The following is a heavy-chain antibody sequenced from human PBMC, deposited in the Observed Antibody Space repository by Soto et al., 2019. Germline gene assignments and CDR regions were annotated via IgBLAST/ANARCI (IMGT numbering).Heavy chain of an antibody. CDR1: GFTFSSYA. V-gene: IGHV3-23*01. J-gene: IGHJ4*02. Sequence: GGSLRLSCAASGFTFSSYAMSWVRQAPGKGLEWVSAISGSGGSTYYADSVKGRLTISRDNSKNTLYLQMNSLRAEDTAVYYCAKVGYYDSSGYFPFDYWGQGTLVTVSS. CDR2: ISGSGGST. CDR3: AKVGYYDSSGYFPFDY. D-gene: IGHD3-22*01.